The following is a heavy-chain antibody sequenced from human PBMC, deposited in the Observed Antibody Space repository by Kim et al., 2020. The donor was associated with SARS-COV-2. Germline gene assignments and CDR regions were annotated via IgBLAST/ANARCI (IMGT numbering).Heavy chain of an antibody. CDR3: ARQQSAYSGLGL. D-gene: IGHD1-26*01. V-gene: IGHV4-59*08. CDR2: VDYNGAP. J-gene: IGHJ4*02. CDR1: GGPFRGYY. Sequence: SETLSLTCTVSGGPFRGYYWTWVRQSPGKRLEWIGFVDYNGAPTYNSSLISRVAISRDTSKNQVSLKLTSVTAVDTAIYFCARQQSAYSGLGLWGPGTLV.